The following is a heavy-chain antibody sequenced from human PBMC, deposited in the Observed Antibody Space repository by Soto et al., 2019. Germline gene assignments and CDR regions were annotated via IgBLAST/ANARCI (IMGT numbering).Heavy chain of an antibody. CDR2: ISYDGSNK. CDR3: HLSDYSKETGYYYYMDV. Sequence: QVQLVESGGGVVQPGRSLRLSCAASGFTFSNYDMHWVRQAPGKGLEWVAVISYDGSNKYYADSVKGRFTISRDNSKNTLYLHMNSLRAEDTAVYYLHLSDYSKETGYYYYMDVWDKGTTVTVSS. J-gene: IGHJ6*03. V-gene: IGHV3-30*03. CDR1: GFTFSNYD. D-gene: IGHD4-4*01.